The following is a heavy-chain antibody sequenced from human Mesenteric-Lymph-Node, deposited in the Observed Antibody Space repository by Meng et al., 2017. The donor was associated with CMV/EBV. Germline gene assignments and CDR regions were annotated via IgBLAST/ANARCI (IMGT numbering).Heavy chain of an antibody. CDR1: GFTFSSYE. CDR2: ISSSGSTT. V-gene: IGHV3-48*03. D-gene: IGHD6-19*01. Sequence: GESLKISCATSGFTFSSYEMNWVRPAPGQWLGWVSYISSSGSTTYYADSVKGRFTITRDNSKNTLYLQMSSLRAEDTALYYCASEPGYYNGWYPDYWGQGTLVIVSS. CDR3: ASEPGYYNGWYPDY. J-gene: IGHJ4*02.